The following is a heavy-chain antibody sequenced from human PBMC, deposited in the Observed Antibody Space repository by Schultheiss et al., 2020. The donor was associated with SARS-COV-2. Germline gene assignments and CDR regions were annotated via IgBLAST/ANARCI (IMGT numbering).Heavy chain of an antibody. Sequence: SQTLSLTCAVYGGSFSGYYWSWIRQPAGKGLEWIGRISSRGNTKYNPSLTSRVTMSVDTSKNQFSLKVTSVTAADTAVYYCARADSGDYQYKYWGQGTLVTVSS. V-gene: IGHV4-59*10. CDR1: GGSFSGYY. CDR2: ISSRGNT. D-gene: IGHD4-17*01. CDR3: ARADSGDYQYKY. J-gene: IGHJ4*02.